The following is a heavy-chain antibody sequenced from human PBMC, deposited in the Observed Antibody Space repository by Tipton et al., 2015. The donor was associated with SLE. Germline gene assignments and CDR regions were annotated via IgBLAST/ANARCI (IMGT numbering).Heavy chain of an antibody. V-gene: IGHV4-39*06. CDR2: IYYSGST. CDR1: GGSISSSSYY. Sequence: TLSLTCSVSGGSISSSSYYWGWIRQPPGKGLEWIGSIYYSGSTNSNPSLKSRVTISVDTSKNQFALKLSSVTAADTAVYYCASSYGDLSWFDPWGQGTLVTVSS. CDR3: ASSYGDLSWFDP. D-gene: IGHD4-17*01. J-gene: IGHJ5*02.